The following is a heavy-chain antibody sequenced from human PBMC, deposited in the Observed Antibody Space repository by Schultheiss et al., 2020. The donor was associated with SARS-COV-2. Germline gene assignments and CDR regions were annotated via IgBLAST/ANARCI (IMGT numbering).Heavy chain of an antibody. Sequence: SCEASGFIFTSYGMHWVRQAPGKGLEWVALLSYDGGNKLYADSVKGRFAISRDNSKNTLYLQMNSLRAEDTAVYYCAKDPYSSGSYFDYWGQGTLVTVSS. CDR1: GFIFTSYG. CDR2: LSYDGGNK. CDR3: AKDPYSSGSYFDY. J-gene: IGHJ4*02. V-gene: IGHV3-30*18. D-gene: IGHD1-26*01.